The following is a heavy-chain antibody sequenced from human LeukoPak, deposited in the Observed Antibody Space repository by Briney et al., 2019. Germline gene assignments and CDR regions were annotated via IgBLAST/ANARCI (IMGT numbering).Heavy chain of an antibody. V-gene: IGHV3-48*02. D-gene: IGHD5-24*01. Sequence: GGSLRLSCAASGFTFSSYDMHWVRQAPGKGLEWVSYISSSSTTIYYADSVKGRFTISRDNAKNSLYLQMNSLRDEDTAVYYCARLWVEMATTIDYWGQGTLVTVSS. J-gene: IGHJ4*02. CDR1: GFTFSSYD. CDR3: ARLWVEMATTIDY. CDR2: ISSSSTTI.